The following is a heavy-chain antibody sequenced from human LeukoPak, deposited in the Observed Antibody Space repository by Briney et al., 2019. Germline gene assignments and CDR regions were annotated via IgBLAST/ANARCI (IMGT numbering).Heavy chain of an antibody. Sequence: PSETLSLTCTVSGGSISSYYWSWIRQPPGKGLEWIGYIYYSGSTNYNPSLKSRVTISVDTSKNQFSLKLSSVTAADTAVYYCARSRVITFGGVIVIPDAFDIWGQGTMITVSS. D-gene: IGHD3-16*02. J-gene: IGHJ3*02. CDR2: IYYSGST. CDR3: ARSRVITFGGVIVIPDAFDI. CDR1: GGSISSYY. V-gene: IGHV4-59*01.